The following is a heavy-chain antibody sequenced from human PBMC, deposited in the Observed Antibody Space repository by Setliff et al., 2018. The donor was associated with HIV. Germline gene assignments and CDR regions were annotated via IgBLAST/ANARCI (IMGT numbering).Heavy chain of an antibody. Sequence: ASVKVSCKASGYTFKTFGISWVRQAPGQGPEWMGWINTETGNPMYAQGLKGRFVFSLDTSVSTAYLQINGLKAEDTAMYYCARVGSYWSTFDCWGQGALVTVSS. V-gene: IGHV7-4-1*02. J-gene: IGHJ4*02. CDR2: INTETGNP. CDR1: GYTFKTFG. D-gene: IGHD1-26*01. CDR3: ARVGSYWSTFDC.